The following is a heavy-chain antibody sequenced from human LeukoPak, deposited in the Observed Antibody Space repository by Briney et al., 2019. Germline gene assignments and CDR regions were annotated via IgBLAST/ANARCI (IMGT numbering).Heavy chain of an antibody. V-gene: IGHV3-21*01. CDR2: ISSSSSYI. J-gene: IGHJ4*02. Sequence: GGSLRLSCAASVFTFSSYWMSWVRQVPGKGLEWVSSISSSSSYIYYADSVKGRFTISRDNAKNSLYLQMNSLRAEDTAVYYCARDLRYSSSWYDYWGQGTLVTVSS. CDR1: VFTFSSYW. D-gene: IGHD6-13*01. CDR3: ARDLRYSSSWYDY.